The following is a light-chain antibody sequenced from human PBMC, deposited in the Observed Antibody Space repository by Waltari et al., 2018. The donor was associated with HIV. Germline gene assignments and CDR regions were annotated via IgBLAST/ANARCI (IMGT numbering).Light chain of an antibody. J-gene: IGKJ4*01. Sequence: EIILTQSPPTLSVSPGERATPSCWASQSVGSSYLAWYQQRPGQAPRLLIYGASNRATGVPDRISGSGSGTQVTLTISRMQPEDFALYYGQQDGTAPITFGGGTRVEIK. CDR2: GAS. CDR1: QSVGSSY. CDR3: QQDGTAPIT. V-gene: IGKV3-20*01.